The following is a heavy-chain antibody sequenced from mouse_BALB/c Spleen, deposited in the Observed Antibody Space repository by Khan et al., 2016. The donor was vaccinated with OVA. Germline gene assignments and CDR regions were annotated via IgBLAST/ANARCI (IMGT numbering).Heavy chain of an antibody. D-gene: IGHD2-12*01. Sequence: VQLQASGAELARPGASVKLSCKASGFTFTNYWMQWLKQRPGQGLECIGSIYPGDGDTRYTPQFKGKATLTADKSSSTAYMQLSRLASEDSAVYSCDSFYTNASRDVMDYWGQGTSVTVSS. CDR3: DSFYTNASRDVMDY. CDR1: GFTFTNYW. CDR2: IYPGDGDT. J-gene: IGHJ4*01. V-gene: IGHV1-87*01.